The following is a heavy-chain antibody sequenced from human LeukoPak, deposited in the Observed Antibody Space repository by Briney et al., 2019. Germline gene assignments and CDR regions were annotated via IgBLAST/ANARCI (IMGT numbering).Heavy chain of an antibody. Sequence: SETLSLTCAVYGGSLNGHYWSWIRQPPGKGLEWIGESGHRGGTKFNPSLKSRATISADTSKNQFSLKMSSVTAADTAIYYCAKNGQSGFSFDPWGQGTLVTVSS. V-gene: IGHV4-34*01. CDR1: GGSLNGHY. CDR3: AKNGQSGFSFDP. CDR2: SGHRGGT. D-gene: IGHD2-8*01. J-gene: IGHJ5*02.